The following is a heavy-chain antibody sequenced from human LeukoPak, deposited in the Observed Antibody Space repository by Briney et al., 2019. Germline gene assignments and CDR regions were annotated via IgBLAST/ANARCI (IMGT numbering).Heavy chain of an antibody. CDR3: ARGLYGSGSYYRHYYMDV. D-gene: IGHD3-10*01. CDR2: IYYSGST. CDR1: GGSISSSSYY. Sequence: SETLSLTCTVSGGSISSSSYYWGWIRQPPGKGLEWIGSIYYSGSTYYNPSLKSRVTISVDTSKNQFSLKLSSVTAADTAVYYCARGLYGSGSYYRHYYMDVWGKGTTVTISS. J-gene: IGHJ6*03. V-gene: IGHV4-39*01.